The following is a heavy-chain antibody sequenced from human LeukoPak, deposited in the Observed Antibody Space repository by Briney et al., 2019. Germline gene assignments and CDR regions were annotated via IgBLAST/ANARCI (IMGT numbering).Heavy chain of an antibody. D-gene: IGHD3-16*01. V-gene: IGHV4-39*07. CDR3: ARARITIPRSLGYMDV. CDR2: IYYSGST. J-gene: IGHJ6*03. CDR1: GGSISSSSYY. Sequence: SETLSLTCTVSGGSISSSSYYWGWIRQPPGKGLEWIGSIYYSGSTYYNPSLKSRVTISVDTSKNQFSLKLSSVTAADTAVYYCARARITIPRSLGYMDVWGKGTTVTVSS.